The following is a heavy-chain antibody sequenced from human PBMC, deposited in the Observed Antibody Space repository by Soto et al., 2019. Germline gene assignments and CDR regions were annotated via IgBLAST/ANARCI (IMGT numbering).Heavy chain of an antibody. D-gene: IGHD4-17*01. J-gene: IGHJ1*01. CDR3: AHRRSTLTKAEYFQH. V-gene: IGHV2-5*02. CDR2: IYWDDDK. CDR1: GFSLSTSGVG. Sequence: QITLKESGPTLVRPTQTLTLTCTFSGFSLSTSGVGVVWIRQPPGKALEWLAIIYWDDDKRYSPSLRSRLTITKDTSKAQVVLTMTNMDPVDTATYYCAHRRSTLTKAEYFQHWGQGTLVTVSS.